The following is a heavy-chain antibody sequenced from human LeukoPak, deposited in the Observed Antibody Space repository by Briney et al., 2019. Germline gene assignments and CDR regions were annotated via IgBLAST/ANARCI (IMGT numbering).Heavy chain of an antibody. CDR1: GGSFNTYY. CDR3: ARDKGYSYGTDP. Sequence: PSETLSLTCTVPGGSFNTYYWSWIRQSTGKGLEWIGYIYYSGSTNYNPSLKSRVHISVHTSKNQFSLKLSSVTAADTAVYYCARDKGYSYGTDPWGQGTLVTVSS. CDR2: IYYSGST. V-gene: IGHV4-59*01. D-gene: IGHD5-18*01. J-gene: IGHJ5*02.